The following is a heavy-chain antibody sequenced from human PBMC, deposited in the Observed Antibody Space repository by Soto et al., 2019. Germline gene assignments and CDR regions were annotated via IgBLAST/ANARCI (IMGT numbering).Heavy chain of an antibody. D-gene: IGHD2-15*01. Sequence: SESLSLTCSVSGVSITSYYWSWIRQSAGGGLEWMGRINTDGLSTYSPSFKSRLTMSLDTSKNQVSLRLISVTAADTAVYFCARVPVAVAATEDYYGLDVWGQGTTVTVSS. J-gene: IGHJ6*02. V-gene: IGHV4-4*07. CDR3: ARVPVAVAATEDYYGLDV. CDR2: INTDGLS. CDR1: GVSITSYY.